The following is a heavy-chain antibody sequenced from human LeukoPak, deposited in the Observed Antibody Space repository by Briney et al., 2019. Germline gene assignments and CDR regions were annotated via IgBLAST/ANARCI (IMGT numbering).Heavy chain of an antibody. CDR2: IHPNSGGT. CDR3: ARHMTTANNWFDP. V-gene: IGHV1-2*02. CDR1: GYSFTDYY. Sequence: GASVKVSCKSSGYSFTDYYSHWIRQAPGQGLEWMGWIHPNSGGTNYAQKFQGRVTMTRDTSISTAYMELSSLRYDDTAVYYCARHMTTANNWFDPWGQGTLVTVSS. D-gene: IGHD4-17*01. J-gene: IGHJ5*02.